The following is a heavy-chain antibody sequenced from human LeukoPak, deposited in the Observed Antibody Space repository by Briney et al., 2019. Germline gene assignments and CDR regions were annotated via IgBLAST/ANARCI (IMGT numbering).Heavy chain of an antibody. CDR1: GFTFSSYG. CDR3: AKEFRGGWPFDY. V-gene: IGHV3-23*01. J-gene: IGHJ4*02. D-gene: IGHD6-19*01. CDR2: ISGSGGYT. Sequence: QPGGSLRLSCAASGFTFSSYGMHWVRQAPGKGLEWVSGISGSGGYTYYADSVKGRFTISRDNSKNTLYLQMNSLRAEDTAVYYCAKEFRGGWPFDYWGQGTLVTVSS.